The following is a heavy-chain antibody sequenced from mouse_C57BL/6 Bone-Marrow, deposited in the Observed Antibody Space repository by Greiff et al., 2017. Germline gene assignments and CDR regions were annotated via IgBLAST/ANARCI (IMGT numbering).Heavy chain of an antibody. CDR1: GYTFTDYY. Sequence: VQLQQSGPELVKPGASVKISCKASGYTFTDYYMNWVKQSHGKSLEWIGDINPNNGGTSYNQKFKGKATLTVDKSSSTAYMELRSLTSEDSAVYYCAGGVYYGNYFYAVDYWGQGTSVTVS. CDR3: AGGVYYGNYFYAVDY. D-gene: IGHD2-1*01. V-gene: IGHV1-26*01. CDR2: INPNNGGT. J-gene: IGHJ4*01.